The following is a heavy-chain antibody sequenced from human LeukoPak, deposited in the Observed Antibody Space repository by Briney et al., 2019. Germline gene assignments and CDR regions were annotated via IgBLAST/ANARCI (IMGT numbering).Heavy chain of an antibody. CDR2: IKQDGSEK. Sequence: PGGSLRLSCAASAFTFSSYWMSWVRQAPGKGLEWVANIKQDGSEKYYVDSVKGRFTISRDNAKNSLYLQMNSLRAEDTAVYYCARVGWAFDYWGQGTLVTVSS. D-gene: IGHD6-19*01. V-gene: IGHV3-7*01. CDR1: AFTFSSYW. CDR3: ARVGWAFDY. J-gene: IGHJ4*02.